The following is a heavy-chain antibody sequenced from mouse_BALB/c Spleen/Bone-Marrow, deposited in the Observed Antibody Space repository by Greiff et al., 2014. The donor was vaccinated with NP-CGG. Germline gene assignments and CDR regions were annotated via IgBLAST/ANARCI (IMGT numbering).Heavy chain of an antibody. CDR1: GFNIKDTY. CDR2: IDPANGNT. D-gene: IGHD1-2*01. J-gene: IGHJ2*01. V-gene: IGHV14-3*02. CDR3: AIYLYGYTATFDY. Sequence: VQLQQSGAELVKPGASVKLSCTASGFNIKDTYMHWVKQRPEQGLEWIGRIDPANGNTKYDPKFQGKATITADTSSNTAYLQLSSLTSEDTAVYYCAIYLYGYTATFDYWGQGTTLTVSS.